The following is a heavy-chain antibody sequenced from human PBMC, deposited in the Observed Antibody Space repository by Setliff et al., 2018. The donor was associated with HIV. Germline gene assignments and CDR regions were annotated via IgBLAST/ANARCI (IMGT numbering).Heavy chain of an antibody. Sequence: GGSLRLSCAASGFTFSNYAMHWVRQAPGKGLEWVAVMSYDGNNKYYADSVRGRFTISRDNSKNTLSLQMNSLRTEDTAVYYCAKDPRAYSGYDFVWYFDLWGRGTLVTVS. CDR3: AKDPRAYSGYDFVWYFDL. J-gene: IGHJ2*01. CDR1: GFTFSNYA. CDR2: MSYDGNNK. V-gene: IGHV3-30*04. D-gene: IGHD5-12*01.